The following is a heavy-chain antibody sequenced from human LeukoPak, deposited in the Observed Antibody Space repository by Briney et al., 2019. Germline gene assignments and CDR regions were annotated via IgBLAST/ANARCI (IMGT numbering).Heavy chain of an antibody. Sequence: SETLSLTCAVYGGPFGVYYWSWVRQPPGKGLEWIGEINHSGSTNYNPSLKSRVTISVDTSKNQFSLKLSSVTAADTAVYYCARAFPLGYCSSTSCLNWFDPWGQGTLVTVSS. CDR3: ARAFPLGYCSSTSCLNWFDP. J-gene: IGHJ5*02. D-gene: IGHD2-2*01. CDR1: GGPFGVYY. V-gene: IGHV4-34*01. CDR2: INHSGST.